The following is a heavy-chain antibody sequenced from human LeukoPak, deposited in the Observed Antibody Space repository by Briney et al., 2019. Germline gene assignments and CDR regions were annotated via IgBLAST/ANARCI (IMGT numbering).Heavy chain of an antibody. D-gene: IGHD3-22*01. CDR1: GFTFTSAA. Sequence: GGSLRLSCAAPGFTFTSAALTWVRQAPGKGLEWVSIITGSDDRTYYAESVKGRFTISRDYSRNTVHLQVNSLRTEDTAIYYCAKGPQLGSGYHPDYWGQGTLVTVSS. CDR2: ITGSDDRT. CDR3: AKGPQLGSGYHPDY. V-gene: IGHV3-23*01. J-gene: IGHJ4*02.